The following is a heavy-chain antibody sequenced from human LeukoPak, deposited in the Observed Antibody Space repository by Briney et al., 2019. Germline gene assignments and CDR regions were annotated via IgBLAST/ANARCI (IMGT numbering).Heavy chain of an antibody. V-gene: IGHV1-69*05. J-gene: IGHJ6*03. D-gene: IGHD2-15*01. CDR2: IIPIFGTA. CDR1: GGTFSSYA. Sequence: GASVKVSCKASGGTFSSYAISWVRQAPGQGLEWMGGIIPIFGTANYAQKFQGRVTITTDESTSTAYMELSSLRSEDTAVYYCATCSRSYMDVWGKGTTVTVSS. CDR3: ATCSRSYMDV.